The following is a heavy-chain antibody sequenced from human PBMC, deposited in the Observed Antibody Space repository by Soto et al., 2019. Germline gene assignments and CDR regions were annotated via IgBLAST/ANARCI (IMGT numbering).Heavy chain of an antibody. Sequence: QVQLQESGPGLVKPSQTLSLTCTVSGGSISSNNYYWSWVRQHPGKGLEWVAYIYYTGRSYYNPSLKCRVSISVDTSQNQFSLKLNSVTAADTAVYYCARETLTYGMDVWGQGTTVTVSS. CDR2: IYYTGRS. CDR1: GGSISSNNYY. V-gene: IGHV4-31*03. J-gene: IGHJ6*02. CDR3: ARETLTYGMDV.